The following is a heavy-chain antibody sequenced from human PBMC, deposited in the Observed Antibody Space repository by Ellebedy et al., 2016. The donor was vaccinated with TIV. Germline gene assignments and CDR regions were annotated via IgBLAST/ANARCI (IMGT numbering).Heavy chain of an antibody. J-gene: IGHJ3*02. D-gene: IGHD3-10*01. CDR3: ARIRGNAFDI. Sequence: MPSETLSLTCTVSGGSISNSDYYWNWIRQPPGKGLEWIGSIYYSGSAYYNPSLKSRVTVSVDTSKNHFSLDLRSVTAADTAVYFCARIRGNAFDIWGQGTPVTASS. V-gene: IGHV4-39*02. CDR1: GGSISNSDYY. CDR2: IYYSGSA.